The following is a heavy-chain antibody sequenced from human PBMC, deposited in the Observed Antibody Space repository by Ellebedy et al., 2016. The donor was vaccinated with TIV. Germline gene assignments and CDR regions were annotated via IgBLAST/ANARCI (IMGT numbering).Heavy chain of an antibody. CDR2: ISYDGSNK. Sequence: GESLKISCAASGFTFSSYGMHWVRQAPGKGLEWVAVISYDGSNKYYADSVKGRFTISRDNSKNTLYLQMNSLRVEDTAVYYCAKAGGSSGGYDFLFHYWGQGGLVTVSS. J-gene: IGHJ4*02. D-gene: IGHD5-12*01. V-gene: IGHV3-30*18. CDR3: AKAGGSSGGYDFLFHY. CDR1: GFTFSSYG.